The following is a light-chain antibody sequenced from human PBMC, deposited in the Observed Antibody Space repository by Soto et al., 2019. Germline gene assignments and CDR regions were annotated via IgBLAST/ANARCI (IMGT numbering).Light chain of an antibody. CDR3: QQYGSSRT. J-gene: IGKJ1*01. V-gene: IGKV3D-20*01. CDR2: DAS. CDR1: QRVSSNY. Sequence: EIVLTQSPATLSLSPGERATLSCGASQRVSSNYLAWYQQKPGLAPRLLIYDASNRATGIPDRFSGSGSGTDFTLTISRLEPEDSAVYYCQQYGSSRTFGQGTKVEI.